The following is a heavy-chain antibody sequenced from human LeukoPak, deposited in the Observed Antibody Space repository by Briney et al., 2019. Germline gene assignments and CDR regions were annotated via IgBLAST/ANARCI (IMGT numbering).Heavy chain of an antibody. J-gene: IGHJ4*02. V-gene: IGHV1-69*04. CDR1: GGTFSSYT. Sequence: SVKVSCKASGGTFSSYTISWVRQAPGQGLEWMGRIIPILGIANYAQKFQGRVTITADKSTSTAYMELSSLRSDDTAVYYCARDRGSGSYPDYWGQGTLVTVSS. D-gene: IGHD1-26*01. CDR3: ARDRGSGSYPDY. CDR2: IIPILGIA.